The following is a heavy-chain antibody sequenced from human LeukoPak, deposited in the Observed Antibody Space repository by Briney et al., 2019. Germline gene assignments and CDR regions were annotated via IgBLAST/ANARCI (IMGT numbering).Heavy chain of an antibody. V-gene: IGHV1-46*01. Sequence: GASVNVSCTASGYTFTSYYVHWVRQAPGQGLEWMGIINPSGGSTSYAQKFQGRVTMTRDTSTSTVYMELSSLRSEDTAVYYCARGPPNWGPDFWGQGTLITVSS. CDR2: INPSGGST. D-gene: IGHD7-27*01. CDR1: GYTFTSYY. CDR3: ARGPPNWGPDF. J-gene: IGHJ4*02.